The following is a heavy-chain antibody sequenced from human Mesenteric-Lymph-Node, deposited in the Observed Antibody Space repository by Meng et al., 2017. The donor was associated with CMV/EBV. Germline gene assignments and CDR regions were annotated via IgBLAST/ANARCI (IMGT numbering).Heavy chain of an antibody. CDR1: GFTFSSYS. D-gene: IGHD3-10*01. J-gene: IGHJ4*02. Sequence: GGSLRLSCAASGFTFSSYSMNWVRQAPGKGLEWVANIKQDGSEKYYVDSVKGRFTISRDNARNSLYLQMNSLRAEDTAVYYCAREISMLRGGADWGQGTLVTVSS. CDR2: IKQDGSEK. CDR3: AREISMLRGGAD. V-gene: IGHV3-7*01.